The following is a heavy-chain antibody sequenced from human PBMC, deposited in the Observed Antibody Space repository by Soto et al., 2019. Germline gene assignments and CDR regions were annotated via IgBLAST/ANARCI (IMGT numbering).Heavy chain of an antibody. V-gene: IGHV3-53*01. CDR3: VRDFGSSSEGGMDV. D-gene: IGHD6-6*01. CDR2: IYSGGIT. Sequence: GGSLRLSCAASGFTFSRYAMSWVRQAPGKGLEWVSVIYSGGITFYADSVKGRFTISRDNSKNTLYLQMNNLRGEDTAVYYCVRDFGSSSEGGMDVWGQGTTVTVSS. J-gene: IGHJ6*02. CDR1: GFTFSRYA.